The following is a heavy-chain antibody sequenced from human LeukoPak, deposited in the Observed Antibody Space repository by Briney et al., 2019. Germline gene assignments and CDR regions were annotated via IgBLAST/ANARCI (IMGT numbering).Heavy chain of an antibody. Sequence: PGGSLRLSCEASGFTFRGFAMSWVRQAPGKGLEWVSSITSIGDDKYYTDSVKGRFTISRDNSKNTLYLQMNSLRVEDTALYYCAKDRPNYSGPGGSYSKPNGEYWGQGTLVTVSS. V-gene: IGHV3-23*01. D-gene: IGHD3-10*01. CDR1: GFTFRGFA. CDR3: AKDRPNYSGPGGSYSKPNGEY. J-gene: IGHJ4*02. CDR2: ITSIGDDK.